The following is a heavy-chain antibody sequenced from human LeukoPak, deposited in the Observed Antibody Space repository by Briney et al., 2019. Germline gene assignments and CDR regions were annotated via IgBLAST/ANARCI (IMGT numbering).Heavy chain of an antibody. V-gene: IGHV3-48*03. CDR1: GFNFRGYE. CDR3: VGEMDSGWYPY. CDR2: ISSSGNST. Sequence: GGSLRLSCAASGFNFRGYETNWVRRAPGKGLQWLAYISSSGNSTYYADSVKGRFTIPRDNAKNSLYLHTNRLRVDDTAVYYCVGEMDSGWYPYWGPGTLVTVSS. D-gene: IGHD6-19*01. J-gene: IGHJ4*02.